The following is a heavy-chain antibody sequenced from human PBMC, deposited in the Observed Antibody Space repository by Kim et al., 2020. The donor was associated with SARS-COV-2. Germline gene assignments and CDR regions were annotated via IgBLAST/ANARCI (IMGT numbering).Heavy chain of an antibody. J-gene: IGHJ4*02. CDR2: INNDGSIT. D-gene: IGHD1-1*01. CDR3: VRGRDKTDNDFVS. Sequence: GGSLRLSCAVSGVTFNGYWMHWVRQAPGKGLVWVSRINNDGSITNYAASVKGRFSISNDNAKNTLLLQMYSPGAEDTAMYYCVRGRDKTDNDFVSWGQG. CDR1: GVTFNGYW. V-gene: IGHV3-74*01.